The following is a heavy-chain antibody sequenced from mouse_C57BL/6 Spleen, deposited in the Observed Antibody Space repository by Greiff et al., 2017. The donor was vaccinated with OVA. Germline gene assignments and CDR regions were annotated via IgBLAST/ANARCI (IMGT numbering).Heavy chain of an antibody. V-gene: IGHV1-55*01. Sequence: QVQLQQPGAELVKPGASVKMSCKASGYTFTSYWITWVKQRPGQGLEWIGDIYPGSGSTNYNEKFKSKATLTVDTSSSTAYMQLSSLTSEDSAVYYCARWRFAYGSSYGYWGQGTTLTVSS. CDR3: ARWRFAYGSSYGY. D-gene: IGHD1-1*01. CDR2: IYPGSGST. CDR1: GYTFTSYW. J-gene: IGHJ2*01.